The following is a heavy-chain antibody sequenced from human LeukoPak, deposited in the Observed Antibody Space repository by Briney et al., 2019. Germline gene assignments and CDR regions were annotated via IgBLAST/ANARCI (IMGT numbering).Heavy chain of an antibody. CDR1: GDSVSTNSAT. D-gene: IGHD1-26*01. Sequence: SQTLSLTCAISGDSVSTNSATWTWLKQSPSRGLEWLGRTYYRSKWDNDYAVSMKSRITINPDTSKNQFSLQLNSVTPEDTAVYYCARLVGASWFDSWGQGTLVTVSS. V-gene: IGHV6-1*01. J-gene: IGHJ5*01. CDR2: TYYRSKWDN. CDR3: ARLVGASWFDS.